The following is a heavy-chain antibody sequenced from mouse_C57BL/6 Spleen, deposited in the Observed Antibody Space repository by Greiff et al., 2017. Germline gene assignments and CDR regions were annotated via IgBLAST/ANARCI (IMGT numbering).Heavy chain of an antibody. CDR1: GYAFSSSW. D-gene: IGHD1-1*01. CDR2: IYPGDGDT. Sequence: VQLQQSGPELVKPGASVKISCKASGYAFSSSWMNWVKQRPGKGLEWIGRIYPGDGDTNYNGKFKGKATLTADKSSSTAYMQLSSLTSEDSAVYFCARDYDFDYWGQGTTLTVSS. V-gene: IGHV1-82*01. CDR3: ARDYDFDY. J-gene: IGHJ2*01.